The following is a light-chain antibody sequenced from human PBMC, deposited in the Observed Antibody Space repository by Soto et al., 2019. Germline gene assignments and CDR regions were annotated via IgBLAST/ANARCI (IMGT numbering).Light chain of an antibody. CDR1: QGIINW. J-gene: IGKJ1*01. V-gene: IGKV1-12*01. CDR2: GAS. CDR3: QQANIFTRA. Sequence: DIQLTQSPSFLSASVGDRVTINCRASQGIINWLAWYQQKPGKAPRLLXYGASILQSGVPSRFSGSGSGTDFTLTLSSLQTEDFATYDGQQANIFTRAFSQGTKVDIK.